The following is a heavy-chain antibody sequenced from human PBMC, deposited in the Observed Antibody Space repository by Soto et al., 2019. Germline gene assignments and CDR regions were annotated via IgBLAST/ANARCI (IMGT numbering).Heavy chain of an antibody. D-gene: IGHD2-8*02. CDR3: TTVSLHFWWCAFGI. Sequence: EVQLVESGGGLVKPGGSLRLSCAASGFTFSRAWVNWVRLAPGKGLEWVGRIRSTADGGATDYSAPVEGRFTVSRDDSKSTAYLQMTSLKTEDTAVYYCTTVSLHFWWCAFGIWGLGTMVTVSS. CDR1: GFTFSRAW. V-gene: IGHV3-15*07. J-gene: IGHJ3*02. CDR2: IRSTADGGAT.